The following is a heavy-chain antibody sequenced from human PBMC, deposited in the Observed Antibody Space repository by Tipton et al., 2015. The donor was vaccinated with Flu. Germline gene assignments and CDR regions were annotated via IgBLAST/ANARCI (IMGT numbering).Heavy chain of an antibody. CDR3: ARRDYSNYVSVPKNWFDS. Sequence: TLSLTCSVSGDSIASDFYWGWLHQPPGKGLWWFGIIYHSGTTYYTPSLRSRVTILPDRSKNQFSLKLSFVTAADTAVYYCARRDYSNYVSVPKNWFDSWGQRVLVTVSS. D-gene: IGHD4-11*01. J-gene: IGHJ5*01. CDR1: GDSIASDFY. CDR2: IYHSGTT. V-gene: IGHV4-38-2*01.